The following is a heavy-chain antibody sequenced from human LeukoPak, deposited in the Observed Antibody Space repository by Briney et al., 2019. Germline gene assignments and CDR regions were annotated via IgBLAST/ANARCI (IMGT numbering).Heavy chain of an antibody. CDR2: IYYSGST. CDR3: ARDRNYDILTGYYDYYYYGMDV. J-gene: IGHJ6*02. D-gene: IGHD3-9*01. CDR1: GGSVSSGSYY. Sequence: SETLSLTCTVSGGSVSSGSYYWSWIRQPPGKGLEWIGYIYYSGSTNYNPSLKSRVTISVDTSKNQFSLKLSSVTAADTAVYYCARDRNYDILTGYYDYYYYGMDVWGQGTTVTVSS. V-gene: IGHV4-61*01.